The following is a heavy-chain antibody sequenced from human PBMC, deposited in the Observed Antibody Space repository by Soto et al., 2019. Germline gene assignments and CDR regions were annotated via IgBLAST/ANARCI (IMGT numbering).Heavy chain of an antibody. CDR2: TYYRSKWYN. CDR3: ARGSSSWIYYYYGMDV. D-gene: IGHD6-13*01. J-gene: IGHJ6*02. V-gene: IGHV6-1*01. Sequence: SQPLSLSYAISGDSVSSNSAAWNWIRQSPSRGLEWLGRTYYRSKWYNDYAVSVKSRITINPDTSKNQFSLQLNSVTPEDTAVYYCARGSSSWIYYYYGMDVWGQGTTVTVSS. CDR1: GDSVSSNSAA.